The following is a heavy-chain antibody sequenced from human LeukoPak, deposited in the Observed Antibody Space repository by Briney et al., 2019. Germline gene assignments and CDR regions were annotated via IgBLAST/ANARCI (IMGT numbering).Heavy chain of an antibody. CDR1: GFTFSSYS. CDR3: ARAKGVDYSSSWYGYYYYGMDV. CDR2: ISSSSTI. Sequence: GSLRLSCAASGFTFSSYSMNWVRQAPGKGLEWVSYISSSSTIYYADSVKGRFTISRDNAKNSLYLQMNSLRDEDTAVYYCARAKGVDYSSSWYGYYYYGMDVWGQGTTVTVSS. V-gene: IGHV3-48*02. D-gene: IGHD6-13*01. J-gene: IGHJ6*02.